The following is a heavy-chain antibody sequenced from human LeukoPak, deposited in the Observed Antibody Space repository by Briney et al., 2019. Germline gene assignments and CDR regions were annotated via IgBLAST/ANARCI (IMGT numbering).Heavy chain of an antibody. CDR1: GFTFSSYA. V-gene: IGHV3-23*01. CDR2: VSGSGGRT. J-gene: IGHJ4*02. CDR3: ARVDSALDY. Sequence: GGSLRLSCAASGFTFSSYAMSWIRQAPGKGLEWVSGVSGSGGRTHYADSVKGRFTISRDNSKNSLYLQMNSLRAEDTAVYYCARVDSALDYWGQGTLVTVSS.